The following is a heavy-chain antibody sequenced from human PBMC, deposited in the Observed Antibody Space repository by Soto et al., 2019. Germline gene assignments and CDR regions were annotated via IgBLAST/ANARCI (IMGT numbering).Heavy chain of an antibody. V-gene: IGHV5-51*01. CDR3: ARGGYGSQRTGAFDI. Sequence: PXQSLNFSWQCAGNSCTSYWSGWVLPIPGKGLEWMGIIHPGDSDTRYGPSFQGQVTISADKSISTAYLQWSSLKASDTAMYYCARGGYGSQRTGAFDIWGQGTMVTVSS. CDR2: IHPGDSDT. D-gene: IGHD3-10*01. CDR1: GNSCTSYW. J-gene: IGHJ3*02.